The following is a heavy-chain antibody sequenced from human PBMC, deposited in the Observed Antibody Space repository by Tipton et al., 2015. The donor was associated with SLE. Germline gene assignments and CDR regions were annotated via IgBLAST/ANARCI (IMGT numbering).Heavy chain of an antibody. J-gene: IGHJ6*02. V-gene: IGHV4-4*07. CDR1: GDSINSHY. D-gene: IGHD2-2*01. CDR3: ARTAVLAAIMMDV. CDR2: IYPSGSI. Sequence: TLSLTCTVSGDSINSHYWSWIRQPAGKGLQWIGRIYPSGSINYNPSLKSRVTMSVDTSKNQFSLRLNSVTAADTAVYYCARTAVLAAIMMDVWGQGTTVTVSS.